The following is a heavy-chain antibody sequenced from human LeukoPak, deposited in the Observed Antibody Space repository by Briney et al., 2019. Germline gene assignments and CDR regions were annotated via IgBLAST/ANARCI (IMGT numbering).Heavy chain of an antibody. Sequence: GGSLRLSCAASGFTFSSYAMSWVRQAPGKGLEWVSGISGSGGSTYYADPVKGRFTISRDNSKNTLYLQMNTLRADDTAVYYCAKDLDQLLYYFDYWGQGTLVTVSS. V-gene: IGHV3-23*01. CDR3: AKDLDQLLYYFDY. D-gene: IGHD2-2*01. CDR1: GFTFSSYA. CDR2: ISGSGGST. J-gene: IGHJ4*02.